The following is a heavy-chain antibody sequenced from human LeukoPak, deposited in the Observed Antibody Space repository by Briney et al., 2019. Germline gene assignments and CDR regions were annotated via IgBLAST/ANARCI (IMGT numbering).Heavy chain of an antibody. D-gene: IGHD1-20*01. CDR3: AKDVTGTTHYYYYMDV. J-gene: IGHJ6*03. Sequence: PGGSLRLSCAASGFTFDDYTMHWVRQAPGKGLEWVSLISWDGGSTYYADSVKGRFTISRDNSKNSLYLQMNSLRTEDTALYYCAKDVTGTTHYYYYMDVWGKGTTVTVSS. V-gene: IGHV3-43*01. CDR1: GFTFDDYT. CDR2: ISWDGGST.